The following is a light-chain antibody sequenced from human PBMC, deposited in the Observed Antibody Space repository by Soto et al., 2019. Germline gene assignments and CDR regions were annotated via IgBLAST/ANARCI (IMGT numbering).Light chain of an antibody. CDR3: NSYTSSSTLYV. J-gene: IGLJ1*01. Sequence: QSVLTQPASVSGSPGQSITISCTGTSSDVGGYNYVSWYQQHPGKAPRLMIYDVSKRPSGGSNRFSGSQSGNTASLSISGLQAVDEADYYCNSYTSSSTLYVFGTGTKVTVL. CDR1: SSDVGGYNY. CDR2: DVS. V-gene: IGLV2-14*01.